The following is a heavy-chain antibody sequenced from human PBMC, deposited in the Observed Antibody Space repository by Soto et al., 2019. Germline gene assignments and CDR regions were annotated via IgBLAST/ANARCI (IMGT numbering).Heavy chain of an antibody. CDR1: GFTXSRYS. V-gene: IGHV3-48*02. CDR2: ISSSSNTI. J-gene: IGHJ3*02. Sequence: GGSLRLSCAASGFTXSRYSMNWVRQAPGKGLQWISYISSSSNTIYYADSVKGRFTISRDYAKNSLYLQMNSLTDEDTAAYYCAPHVSCSGGSCQYDAFAIRGQGTMVTVS. CDR3: APHVSCSGGSCQYDAFAI. D-gene: IGHD2-15*01.